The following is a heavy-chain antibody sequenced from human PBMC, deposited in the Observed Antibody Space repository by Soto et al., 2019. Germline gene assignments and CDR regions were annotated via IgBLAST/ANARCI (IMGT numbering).Heavy chain of an antibody. D-gene: IGHD6-19*01. CDR3: ARDDGSPEYFDY. J-gene: IGHJ4*02. CDR1: GGSISSGGYY. CDR2: IYYSGST. V-gene: IGHV4-31*03. Sequence: SETLSLTCTVSGGSISSGGYYWSWIRQHPGKGLEWIGYIYYSGSTYYNPSLKSRVTISVDTSKNQFSLKLSSVTAADTAVYYCARDDGSPEYFDYWGQGTLVTVSS.